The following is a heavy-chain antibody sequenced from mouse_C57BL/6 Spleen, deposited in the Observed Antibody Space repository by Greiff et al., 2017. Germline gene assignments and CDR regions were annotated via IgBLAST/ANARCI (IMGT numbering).Heavy chain of an antibody. V-gene: IGHV5-4*03. CDR2: ISDGGSYT. Sequence: DVMLVESGGGLVKPGGSLKLSCAASGFTFSSYAMSWVRQTPEKRLEWVATISDGGSYTYYPDNVKGRFTISRDNAKNNLYLQMSHLKSEDTAMYYCARLSDYWGQGTTLTVSS. CDR1: GFTFSSYA. J-gene: IGHJ2*01. CDR3: ARLSDY.